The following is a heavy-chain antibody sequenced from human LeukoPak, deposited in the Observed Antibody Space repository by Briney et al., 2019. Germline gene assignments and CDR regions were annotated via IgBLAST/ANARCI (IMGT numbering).Heavy chain of an antibody. J-gene: IGHJ4*02. CDR3: ARDGDLTPAVPFDY. CDR2: ISSSGSTI. Sequence: PGGSLRLSCAASGFTFSSYEMNWVRQAPGKGLEWVSYISSSGSTIYYADSVKGRFTISRDNDKNSLYLQMNSLRAEDTAVYYCARDGDLTPAVPFDYWGQGTLVTVSS. CDR1: GFTFSSYE. V-gene: IGHV3-48*03. D-gene: IGHD6-25*01.